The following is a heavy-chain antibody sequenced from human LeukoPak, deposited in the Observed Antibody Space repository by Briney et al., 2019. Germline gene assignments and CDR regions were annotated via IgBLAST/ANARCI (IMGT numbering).Heavy chain of an antibody. CDR3: ARDTFYDSSGYPRGTFDY. V-gene: IGHV3-21*01. J-gene: IGHJ4*02. D-gene: IGHD3-22*01. CDR1: GFTFSSYS. CDR2: ISSSSSYI. Sequence: GSLRLSWATSGFTFSSYSLNWVRQASGKGLEWVSSISSSSSYIYYADSVKGRFTISRDNAKNSLYLQMNSLRAEDTAVYYCARDTFYDSSGYPRGTFDYWGQGTLVTVSS.